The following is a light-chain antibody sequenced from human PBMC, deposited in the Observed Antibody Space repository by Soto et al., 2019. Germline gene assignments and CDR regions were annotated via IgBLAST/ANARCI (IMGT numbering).Light chain of an antibody. J-gene: IGKJ1*01. CDR2: GAF. CDR3: QQVTTFPRT. CDR1: QGISTW. Sequence: DIQMTQYPSSVAAAVGDRVTITCRASQGISTWLAWYQHKPGTAPKLLIFGAFSLQRGVPSRFGGSGSGTDFTLTIKSLQPEDVATYYCQQVTTFPRTFGQGTKVEIK. V-gene: IGKV1-12*01.